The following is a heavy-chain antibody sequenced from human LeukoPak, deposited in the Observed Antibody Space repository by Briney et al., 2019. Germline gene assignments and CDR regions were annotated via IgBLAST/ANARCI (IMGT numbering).Heavy chain of an antibody. D-gene: IGHD3-22*01. CDR3: ARGYYYDSSGYYFDY. J-gene: IGHJ4*02. CDR2: IYTSGST. Sequence: SQTLSLTCTVSGGSISSGSYYWRWIRQPAGKGLEWIGRIYTSGSTNYNPSLKSRVTISVDTSKNQFSLKLSSVTAADTAVYYCARGYYYDSSGYYFDYWGQGTLVTVSS. CDR1: GGSISSGSYY. V-gene: IGHV4-61*02.